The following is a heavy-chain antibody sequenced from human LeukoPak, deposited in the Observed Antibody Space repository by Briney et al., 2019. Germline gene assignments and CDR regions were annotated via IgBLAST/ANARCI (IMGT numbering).Heavy chain of an antibody. D-gene: IGHD1-7*01. CDR3: ARGFSNWNYVGRYYYGMDV. CDR2: IIPIFGTA. CDR1: GGTFSSYA. Sequence: GASVKVSCKASGGTFSSYAISWVRQAPGQGLEWMGGIIPIFGTANYAQKFQGRVTITADKSTSTAYMELSSLRSEDTAVYYCARGFSNWNYVGRYYYGMDVWGQGTTVTVSS. J-gene: IGHJ6*02. V-gene: IGHV1-69*06.